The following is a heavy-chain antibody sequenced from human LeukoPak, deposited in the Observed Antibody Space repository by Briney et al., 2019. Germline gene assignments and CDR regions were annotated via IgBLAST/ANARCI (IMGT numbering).Heavy chain of an antibody. D-gene: IGHD6-19*01. CDR1: GGTFSSYA. J-gene: IGHJ4*02. Sequence: SVKVSCKASGGTFSSYAISWVRQAPGQGLEWMGGIIPIFGTANYAQKFQGRVTITADKSTSTAYMELSSLRSEDTAVYHCARAHSSGWYAYYFDYWGQGTLVTVSS. CDR2: IIPIFGTA. CDR3: ARAHSSGWYAYYFDY. V-gene: IGHV1-69*06.